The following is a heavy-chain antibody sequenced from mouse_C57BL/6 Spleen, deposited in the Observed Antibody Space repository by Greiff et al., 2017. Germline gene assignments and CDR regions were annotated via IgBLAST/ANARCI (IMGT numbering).Heavy chain of an antibody. Sequence: EVHLVESGGGLVKPGGSLKLSCAASGFTFSSYTMSWVRQTPEKRLEWVATISGGGGNTYYPDSVKGRFTISRDNAKNTLYLQMSSLRSEDTALYYCARTYYYGSSPYWYFDVWGTGTTVTVSS. V-gene: IGHV5-9*01. CDR3: ARTYYYGSSPYWYFDV. D-gene: IGHD1-1*01. J-gene: IGHJ1*03. CDR1: GFTFSSYT. CDR2: ISGGGGNT.